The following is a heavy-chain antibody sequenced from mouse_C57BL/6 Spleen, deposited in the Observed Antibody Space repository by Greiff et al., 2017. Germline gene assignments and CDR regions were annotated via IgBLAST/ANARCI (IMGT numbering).Heavy chain of an antibody. J-gene: IGHJ1*03. CDR2: IYPGNSDT. CDR3: TREGSYYYGSSYGGWYFDV. Sequence: VQLQQSGTVLARPGASVKMSCKTSGYTFTSYWMHWVKQRPGQGLEWIGAIYPGNSDTSYNQKFKGKAKLTAVTSASTAYMELSSLTNEDSAVYYCTREGSYYYGSSYGGWYFDVWGTGTTVTVSS. CDR1: GYTFTSYW. V-gene: IGHV1-5*01. D-gene: IGHD1-1*01.